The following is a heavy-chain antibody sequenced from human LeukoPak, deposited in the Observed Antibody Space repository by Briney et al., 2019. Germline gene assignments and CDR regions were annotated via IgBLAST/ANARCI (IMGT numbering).Heavy chain of an antibody. D-gene: IGHD4-17*01. CDR1: GFTFSSYA. CDR2: ISYDGSNK. J-gene: IGHJ4*02. CDR3: VRDRFRLGSYGDYDY. V-gene: IGHV3-30-3*01. Sequence: PGGSLRLSCAASGFTFSSYAMHWVRQAPGKGLEWVAVISYDGSNKYYADSVKGRFTISRDNSKNTLYLQMNSLRAEDTAVYYCVRDRFRLGSYGDYDYWGQGTLVTVSS.